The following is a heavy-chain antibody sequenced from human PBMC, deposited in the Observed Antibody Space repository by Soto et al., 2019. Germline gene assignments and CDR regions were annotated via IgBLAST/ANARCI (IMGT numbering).Heavy chain of an antibody. CDR1: GFTFSSYW. V-gene: IGHV3-7*01. CDR3: ADSGSYTDV. J-gene: IGHJ6*03. Sequence: EVQLVESGGGLVQPGGSLSLSCAASGFTFSSYWMTWVRQAPGNGLEWVANIKEDGSEKYYVDSVKGRFTPSRDNANNSVYRQRNRLRAEDTAVYYCADSGSYTDVWGKGTTVTVSS. CDR2: IKEDGSEK. D-gene: IGHD5-12*01.